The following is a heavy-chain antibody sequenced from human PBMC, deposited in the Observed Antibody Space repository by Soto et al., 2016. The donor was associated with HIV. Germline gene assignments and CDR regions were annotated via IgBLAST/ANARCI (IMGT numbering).Heavy chain of an antibody. J-gene: IGHJ6*03. D-gene: IGHD6-19*01. CDR3: ARVPRPSSGSFGLLFGYDYQYMDV. CDR2: INTDGSIK. CDR1: GFTFMNYW. Sequence: EVQLLESGGGLVQPGGSLRLSCAASGFTFMNYWIYWVRQGPGKGLVWVSRINTDGSIKNYADSVKGRFTISRDNAGNTVYLQMNSLRDEDTAVYYCARVPRPSSGSFGLLFGYDYQYMDVWGRGTTVTVSS. V-gene: IGHV3-74*02.